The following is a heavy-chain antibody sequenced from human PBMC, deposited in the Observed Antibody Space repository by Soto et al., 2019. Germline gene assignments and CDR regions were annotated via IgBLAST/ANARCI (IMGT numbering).Heavy chain of an antibody. D-gene: IGHD6-13*01. CDR3: AKSCRGSSWYLIDY. Sequence: GGSLSLSCAASGFTFSSYGMHWVRQAPGKGLEWVAVISYDGSNKYYADSVKGRFTISSDNSKNTLYLQMNSLRAEDTAVYYCAKSCRGSSWYLIDYWGQGTLVTVSS. CDR2: ISYDGSNK. CDR1: GFTFSSYG. V-gene: IGHV3-30*18. J-gene: IGHJ4*02.